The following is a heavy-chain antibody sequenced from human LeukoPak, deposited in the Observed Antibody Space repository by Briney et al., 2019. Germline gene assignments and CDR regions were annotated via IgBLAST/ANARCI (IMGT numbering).Heavy chain of an antibody. J-gene: IGHJ4*02. V-gene: IGHV4-38-2*01. CDR1: GYSISSGYY. Sequence: SETLSLTCAVSGYSISSGYYWGWIRQPPGKGLEWTGSIYHSGSTYYNPSLKSRVTISVDTSKNQFSLKLSSVTAADTAVYYCARREVAPGYFDYWGQGTLVTVSS. CDR3: ARREVAPGYFDY. D-gene: IGHD5-24*01. CDR2: IYHSGST.